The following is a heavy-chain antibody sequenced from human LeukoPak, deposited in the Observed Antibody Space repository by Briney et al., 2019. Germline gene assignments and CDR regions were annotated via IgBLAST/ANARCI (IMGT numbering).Heavy chain of an antibody. Sequence: KSSETLSLTCTVSGGYISSYYWSWLRQPPGKGLEWIGYIYSRGSTNYNPSLKSRVTISVDTSKNQFSLKLSSVTAADTAVYYCARGGGPPFDYWGQGTLVTVSS. CDR2: IYSRGST. J-gene: IGHJ4*02. D-gene: IGHD3-16*01. CDR1: GGYISSYY. CDR3: ARGGGPPFDY. V-gene: IGHV4-59*12.